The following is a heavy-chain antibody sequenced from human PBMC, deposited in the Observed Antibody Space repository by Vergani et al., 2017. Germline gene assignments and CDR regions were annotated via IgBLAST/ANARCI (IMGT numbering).Heavy chain of an antibody. CDR1: GASINNDFYY. CDR3: AGHSTVEWLVKLGWIDP. D-gene: IGHD6-19*01. CDR2: IYVSGIT. Sequence: QVQLQESGPGLVKPSQTLSLTCTVSGASINNDFYYWHWIRQPAGKGLEWIGRIYVSGITDYNSSLQSRVSMSVDTSKNQFSLTLTSVTAADTAVYFCAGHSTVEWLVKLGWIDPWGQGILVTVFS. J-gene: IGHJ5*02. V-gene: IGHV4-61*02.